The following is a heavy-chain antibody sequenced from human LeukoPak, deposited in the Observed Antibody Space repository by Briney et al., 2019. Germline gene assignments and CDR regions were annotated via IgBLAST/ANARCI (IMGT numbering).Heavy chain of an antibody. CDR2: ISAYNGNT. D-gene: IGHD3-3*01. Sequence: VASVKVSCKASGYTFTSYGISWVRQAPGQGLEWMGWISAYNGNTNYAQKLQGRVTMTTDTSTSTAYMELRSLRSDDTAVYYCARDRDVLRFLEWSASDYWGQGILVTVSS. V-gene: IGHV1-18*01. CDR3: ARDRDVLRFLEWSASDY. CDR1: GYTFTSYG. J-gene: IGHJ4*02.